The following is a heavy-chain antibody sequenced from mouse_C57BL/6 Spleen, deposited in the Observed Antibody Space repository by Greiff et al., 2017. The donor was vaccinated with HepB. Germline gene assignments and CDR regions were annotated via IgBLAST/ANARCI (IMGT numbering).Heavy chain of an antibody. V-gene: IGHV3-1*01. CDR2: ISYSGST. CDR3: AREGYYYGSFDY. CDR1: GYSITSGYD. D-gene: IGHD1-1*01. Sequence: VQLKESGPGMVKPSQSLSLTCTVTGYSITSGYDWHWIRHFPGNKLEWMGYISYSGSTNYNPSLKSRISITHDTSKNHFFLKLNSVTTEDTATYYCAREGYYYGSFDYWGQGTTLTVSS. J-gene: IGHJ2*01.